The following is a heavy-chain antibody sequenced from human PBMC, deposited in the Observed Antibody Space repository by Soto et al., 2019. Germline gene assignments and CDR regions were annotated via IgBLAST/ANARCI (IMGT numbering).Heavy chain of an antibody. V-gene: IGHV1-69*01. J-gene: IGHJ4*02. D-gene: IGHD2-8*01. CDR2: IIPIVGTA. CDR1: GGTFNSYA. Sequence: QVQLVQSGAEVKKPGSSVKVSCKASGGTFNSYAISWVRQAPGQGLEWMGGIIPIVGTANYAQKFQGRVTSTEDESTSTAYMERSSLRSEDTAVYYCARLIWAGDYWGQGTLVTVSS. CDR3: ARLIWAGDY.